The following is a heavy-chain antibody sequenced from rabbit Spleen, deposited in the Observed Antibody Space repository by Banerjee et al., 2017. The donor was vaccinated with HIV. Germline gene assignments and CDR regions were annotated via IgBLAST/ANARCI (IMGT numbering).Heavy chain of an antibody. J-gene: IGHJ4*01. CDR3: VRDQARMLDL. Sequence: QEQLEESGGGLVKPGASLTLTCKASGFPFSSDYDMCWVRQAPGKGLEWIGYIDPIFTTTHYASWVNGRFTISRDIDQNTLYLQLNSLTAADTATYFCVRDQARMLDLWGPGTLVTVS. V-gene: IGHV1S43*01. CDR1: GFPFSSDYD. D-gene: IGHD6-1*01. CDR2: IDPIFTTT.